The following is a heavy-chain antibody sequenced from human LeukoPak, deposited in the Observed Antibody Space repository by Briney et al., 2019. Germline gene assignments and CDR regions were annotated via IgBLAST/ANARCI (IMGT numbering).Heavy chain of an antibody. CDR2: IHHNGTR. V-gene: IGHV4/OR15-8*01. CDR3: ARKHRWNGLYFDY. Sequence: SETLSLTCGVSVGSINSGNWWTWVRQSPGKGLEWIGEIHHNGTRNYNPSLKSRVTMSVDTSKNQFSLKLSSVTAVDTAVYYCARKHRWNGLYFDYWGQGTLVTVSS. CDR1: VGSINSGNW. J-gene: IGHJ4*02. D-gene: IGHD1-1*01.